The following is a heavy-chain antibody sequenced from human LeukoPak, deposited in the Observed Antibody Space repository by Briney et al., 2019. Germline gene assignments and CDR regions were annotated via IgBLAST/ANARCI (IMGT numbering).Heavy chain of an antibody. V-gene: IGHV4-39*01. D-gene: IGHD3-22*01. Sequence: SETLSLTCTASGFTISSNNYYWVCIRQPPGKGLEWIGWYYDSKSTYYNPSFKSRITISVDRTMNQFYLRMSSVTAADTAVYYCARLNYDSGGYYGVPNWFDPWGPGTLVTVSS. CDR3: ARLNYDSGGYYGVPNWFDP. CDR2: YYDSKST. J-gene: IGHJ5*02. CDR1: GFTISSNNYY.